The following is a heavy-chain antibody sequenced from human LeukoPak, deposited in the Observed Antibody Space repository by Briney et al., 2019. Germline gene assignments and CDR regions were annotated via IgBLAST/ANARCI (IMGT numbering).Heavy chain of an antibody. Sequence: GGSLRLSCAASGFTISSYGMHWVRQAPGKGLEWVAFIRYDGSNKYYADSVKGRFTISRDNSKNTLYLQMNSLRAEDTAVYHCAKDGDIVVVPAATPYYYYYMDVWGKGTTVTVSS. CDR3: AKDGDIVVVPAATPYYYYYMDV. CDR1: GFTISSYG. J-gene: IGHJ6*03. CDR2: IRYDGSNK. D-gene: IGHD2-2*01. V-gene: IGHV3-30*02.